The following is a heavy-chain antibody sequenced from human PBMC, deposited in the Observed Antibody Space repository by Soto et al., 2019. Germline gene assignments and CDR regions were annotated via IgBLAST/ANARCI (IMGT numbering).Heavy chain of an antibody. J-gene: IGHJ6*03. CDR3: AKDPADYGDYVPYYMDV. CDR2: ISGSGGST. V-gene: IGHV3-23*01. CDR1: GFTFSSYA. Sequence: GGSLRLSCAASGFTFSSYAMSWVRQAPGKGLEWVSAISGSGGSTYYADSVKGRFTISRDNSKNTLYLQMNSLSAEDTAVYYSAKDPADYGDYVPYYMDVWGKGTTVTVSS. D-gene: IGHD4-17*01.